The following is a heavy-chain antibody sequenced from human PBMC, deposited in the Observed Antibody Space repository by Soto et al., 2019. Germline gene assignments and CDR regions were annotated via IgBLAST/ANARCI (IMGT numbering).Heavy chain of an antibody. CDR2: ISAYNGNT. CDR1: GYTFTSYG. D-gene: IGHD2-2*01. Sequence: ASVKVSCKASGYTFTSYGISWVRQAPGQGLEWMGWISAYNGNTNYAQKPQGRVTMTTDTSTSTAYMELRSLRSDDTAVYYCARDLHDIVVVPAAIHYYYYMDVWGKGTTVTVSS. CDR3: ARDLHDIVVVPAAIHYYYYMDV. V-gene: IGHV1-18*01. J-gene: IGHJ6*03.